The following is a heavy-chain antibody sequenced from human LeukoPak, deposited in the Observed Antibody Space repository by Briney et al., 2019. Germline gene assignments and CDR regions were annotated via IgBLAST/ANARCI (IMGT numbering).Heavy chain of an antibody. CDR3: AGVISGSYFDY. V-gene: IGHV5-51*01. Sequence: GESLKISCKGSGYSFTSYWSAGVRQMPGKGRGWMGIIYPGGSDTKYSPSFQGQVTFSDDKSISTAYLQWSSLKASDTAMYYCAGVISGSYFDYWGQGTLVTVSS. CDR1: GYSFTSYW. D-gene: IGHD1-26*01. J-gene: IGHJ4*02. CDR2: IYPGGSDT.